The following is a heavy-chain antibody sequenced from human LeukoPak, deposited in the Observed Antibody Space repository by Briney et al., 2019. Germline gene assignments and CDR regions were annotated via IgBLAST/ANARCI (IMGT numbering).Heavy chain of an antibody. D-gene: IGHD3-9*01. CDR3: ASLRYFDWLLSPTYYFDY. Sequence: SETLSLTCTVSGGSISSSSYYWGWIRQPPGKGLEWIGSIYYSGSTYYNPSLKSRVTISVDTSKNQFSLKLSSVTAADTAVYYCASLRYFDWLLSPTYYFDYWGQGTLVTVSS. CDR2: IYYSGST. J-gene: IGHJ4*02. CDR1: GGSISSSSYY. V-gene: IGHV4-39*01.